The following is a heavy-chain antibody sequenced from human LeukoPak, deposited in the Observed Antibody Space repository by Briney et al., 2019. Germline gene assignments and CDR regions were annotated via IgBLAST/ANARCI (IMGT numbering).Heavy chain of an antibody. D-gene: IGHD3-22*01. Sequence: SETLSLTCTVSGGSISSDYWSWIRQPPGKGLEWIGYIYYSGDTNYNPPFKSRVTISVDTSKKQFSLRLTSVTAADTAVYYCARGRGYYDAFDTWGQGTMVTVSS. CDR2: IYYSGDT. J-gene: IGHJ3*02. V-gene: IGHV4-59*12. CDR1: GGSISSDY. CDR3: ARGRGYYDAFDT.